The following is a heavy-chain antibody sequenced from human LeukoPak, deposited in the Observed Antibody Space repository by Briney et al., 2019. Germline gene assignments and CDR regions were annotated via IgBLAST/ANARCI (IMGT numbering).Heavy chain of an antibody. D-gene: IGHD3-22*01. CDR3: ARDTHAYDSSGYAAGY. CDR1: GFTFDDYA. CDR2: ISSSSSYI. J-gene: IGHJ4*02. Sequence: GGSLRLSCAASGFTFDDYAMHWVRQAPGKGLEWVSSISSSSSYIYYADSVKGRFTISRDNAKNSLYLQMNSLRAEDTAVYYCARDTHAYDSSGYAAGYWGQGTLVTVSS. V-gene: IGHV3-21*01.